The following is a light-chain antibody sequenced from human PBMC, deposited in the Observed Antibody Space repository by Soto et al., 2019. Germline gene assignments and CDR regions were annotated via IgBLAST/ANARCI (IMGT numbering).Light chain of an antibody. CDR1: QSGFSFY. J-gene: IGKJ1*01. CDR2: GAS. V-gene: IGKV3-20*01. Sequence: EIVLTQSPGTLSLSPGERATLSCRASQSGFSFYLAWFQKKPGQAPRLLIYGASSRATGIPDRFSGSGSGTDFTLTISRLEPEDFAVYYCHQYGSSPRTLGQGTKVEMK. CDR3: HQYGSSPRT.